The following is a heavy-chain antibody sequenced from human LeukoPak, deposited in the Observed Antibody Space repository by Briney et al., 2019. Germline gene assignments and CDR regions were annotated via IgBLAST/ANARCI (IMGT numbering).Heavy chain of an antibody. V-gene: IGHV3-21*01. CDR2: ISSSSSYI. J-gene: IGHJ3*02. D-gene: IGHD5-12*01. Sequence: PGGSLRLSCAASGFTFSSYSMNWVRQAPGKGLEWVSSISSSSSYIYYADSVKGRFTISRDNAKNSLYLQMNSLRAEDTAVYYCARSGPYSGYDEGELAFDIWGQGTMVTVSS. CDR1: GFTFSSYS. CDR3: ARSGPYSGYDEGELAFDI.